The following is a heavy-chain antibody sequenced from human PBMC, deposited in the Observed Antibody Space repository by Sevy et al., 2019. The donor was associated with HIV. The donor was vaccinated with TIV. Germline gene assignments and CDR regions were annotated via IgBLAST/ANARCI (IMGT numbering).Heavy chain of an antibody. CDR1: GFILGTYD. CDR2: ISGSGGST. Sequence: GGSLRLSCAASGFILGTYDMSWVRQAPGKGLEWVSAISGSGGSTYNAESLKGRFTISRDNSKKKVYLQMNSLRAEDTAIYYCAKGDSTFYGLDVWGQGTTVTVSS. J-gene: IGHJ6*02. D-gene: IGHD2-2*01. V-gene: IGHV3-23*01. CDR3: AKGDSTFYGLDV.